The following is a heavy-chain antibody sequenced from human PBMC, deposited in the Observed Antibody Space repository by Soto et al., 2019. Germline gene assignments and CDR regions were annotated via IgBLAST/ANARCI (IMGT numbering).Heavy chain of an antibody. CDR3: ADGGEWLFNFDY. D-gene: IGHD2-21*01. J-gene: IGHJ4*02. CDR1: GFTFSTSA. Sequence: GGSLRLSCAASGFTFSTSAMSWVRQAPGKGLEWVSAITGSGAGTYYADTVKGRFTISRDNSKNTLYLQMNSLRAEDTAVYYCADGGEWLFNFDYWGQGTLVTVSS. CDR2: ITGSGAGT. V-gene: IGHV3-23*01.